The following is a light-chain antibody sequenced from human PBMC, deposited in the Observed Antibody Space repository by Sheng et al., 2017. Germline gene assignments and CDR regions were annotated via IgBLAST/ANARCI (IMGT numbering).Light chain of an antibody. J-gene: IGLJ3*02. CDR1: SGSVSGSYY. CDR3: VLYMGNGIWV. Sequence: QTVVTQEPSFSVSPGGTVTLTCGLSSGSVSGSYYPSWYQQTPGQAPRTLIYNTNTRFLGSLIASLAPSLGTKLPSPSRGAQADDESDYYCVLYMGNGIWVFGGGTKLTVL. V-gene: IGLV8-61*01. CDR2: NTN.